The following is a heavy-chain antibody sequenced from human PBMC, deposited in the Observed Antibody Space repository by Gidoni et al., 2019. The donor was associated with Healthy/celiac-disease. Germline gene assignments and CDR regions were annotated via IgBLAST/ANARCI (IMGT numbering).Heavy chain of an antibody. Sequence: EVQLVESGGGLVQPGRSLRLSCAASGFTFDDYAMHWVRQAPGKGLEWVSGISWNSGSIGYADSVKGRFTISRDNAKNSLYLQMNSLRAEDTALYYCAKGIRPVTTYFDYWGQGTLVTVSS. CDR3: AKGIRPVTTYFDY. D-gene: IGHD4-17*01. CDR2: ISWNSGSI. CDR1: GFTFDDYA. V-gene: IGHV3-9*01. J-gene: IGHJ4*02.